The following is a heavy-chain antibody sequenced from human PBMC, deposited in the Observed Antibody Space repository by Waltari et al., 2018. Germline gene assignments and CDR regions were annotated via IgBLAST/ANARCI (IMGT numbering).Heavy chain of an antibody. V-gene: IGHV3-23*01. D-gene: IGHD3-22*01. CDR1: GFPFSSYG. CDR2: ISVSGGST. CDR3: AKGGGYYDSSGYYYYFDY. J-gene: IGHJ4*02. Sequence: EVQLLESGGGLVQPGGFLRLSGAVSGFPFSSYGMRWVRPAPWKGLEWVSAISVSGGSTYYADSVKGRFTISRDNSKNTLYLQMNSLRAEDTAVYYCAKGGGYYDSSGYYYYFDYWGQGTLVTVSS.